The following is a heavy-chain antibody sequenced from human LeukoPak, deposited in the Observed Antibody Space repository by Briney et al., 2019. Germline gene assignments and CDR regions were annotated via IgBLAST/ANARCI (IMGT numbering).Heavy chain of an antibody. D-gene: IGHD5-12*01. Sequence: PSETLSLTCTVSGGSIISNSHYWGWIRQPPGKGLEWIGSIYYTGSTYYNPSLKSRVTISVDTSKNQFSLKLRSVTATDTAVYYCARQGGYEVFDYWGQGTLVTVSS. CDR3: ARQGGYEVFDY. CDR1: GGSIISNSHY. CDR2: IYYTGST. V-gene: IGHV4-39*01. J-gene: IGHJ4*02.